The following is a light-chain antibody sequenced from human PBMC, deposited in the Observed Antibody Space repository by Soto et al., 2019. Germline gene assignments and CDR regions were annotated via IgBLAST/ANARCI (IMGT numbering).Light chain of an antibody. CDR3: QQYHIWPPLT. Sequence: EIVMTQSPDTRSGSPGEKATLPCRASQDITTKLAWYKQRPGQAPRIRFYGASTRASNVPARFSGGGSGTEFTLTISSLQSEDFAVYYCQQYHIWPPLTFGGGTRVEIK. CDR2: GAS. J-gene: IGKJ4*01. V-gene: IGKV3-15*01. CDR1: QDITTK.